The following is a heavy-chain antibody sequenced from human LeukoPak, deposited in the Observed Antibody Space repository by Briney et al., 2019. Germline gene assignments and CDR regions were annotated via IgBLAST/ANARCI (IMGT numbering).Heavy chain of an antibody. Sequence: SETLSLTCTVSGGSISSSSYYWGWIRQPPGKGLEWIGSIYYSGSTYYNPSLKSRVTISVDTSKNQFSLKLSPVTAADTAVYYCASLNAQYCSSTSCYFPFDYWGQGTLVTVSS. D-gene: IGHD2-2*01. J-gene: IGHJ4*02. CDR2: IYYSGST. CDR3: ASLNAQYCSSTSCYFPFDY. V-gene: IGHV4-39*01. CDR1: GGSISSSSYY.